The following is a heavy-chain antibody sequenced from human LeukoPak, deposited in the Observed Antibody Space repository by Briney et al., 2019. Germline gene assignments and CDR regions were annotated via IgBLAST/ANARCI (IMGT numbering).Heavy chain of an antibody. CDR3: ASGYYYVGAGAFDI. Sequence: GRSLRLSCAASGFTFSSYAMHWVRQAPGKGLEWVAVISYDGSNKYYADSVKGRFTISRDNSKNTLYLQMNSLRAEDTAVYYCASGYYYVGAGAFDIWGQGTMVTVSS. CDR2: ISYDGSNK. V-gene: IGHV3-30-3*01. J-gene: IGHJ3*02. D-gene: IGHD3-22*01. CDR1: GFTFSSYA.